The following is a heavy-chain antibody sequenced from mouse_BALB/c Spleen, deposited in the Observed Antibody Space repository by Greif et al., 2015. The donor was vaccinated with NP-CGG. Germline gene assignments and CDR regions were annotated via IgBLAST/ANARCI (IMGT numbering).Heavy chain of an antibody. CDR2: ISSGGGST. CDR1: GFAFSSYD. V-gene: IGHV5-12-1*01. D-gene: IGHD2-3*01. CDR3: ARYDGYYYYAMDY. J-gene: IGHJ4*01. Sequence: DVKLVESGGGLVKPGGSLKLSCAAYGFAFSSYDTSWVRQTPEKRLEWVAYISSGGGSTYYPDTVKGRFTISRDNAKNTLYLQMSSLKSEDTAMYYCARYDGYYYYAMDYWGQGTSVTVSS.